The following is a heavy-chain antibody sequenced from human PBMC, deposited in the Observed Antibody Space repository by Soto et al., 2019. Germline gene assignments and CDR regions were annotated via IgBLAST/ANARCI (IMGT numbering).Heavy chain of an antibody. CDR1: GGSISSGGYY. CDR2: IYYSGST. Sequence: TLSLTCTVSGGSISSGGYYWSWIRQHPGKGLEWIGCIYYSGSTYYNPSLKSRVTISVDTSKNQFSLKLSSVTAADTAVYYCARGEGYSYGPKGYYYYGMDVWGQGTTVTVS. CDR3: ARGEGYSYGPKGYYYYGMDV. V-gene: IGHV4-31*03. D-gene: IGHD5-18*01. J-gene: IGHJ6*02.